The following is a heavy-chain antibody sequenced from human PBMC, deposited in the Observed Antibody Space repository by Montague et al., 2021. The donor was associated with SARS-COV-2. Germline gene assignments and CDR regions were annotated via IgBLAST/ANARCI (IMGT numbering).Heavy chain of an antibody. CDR3: ARGKSPGIQLWFTYYDGMDV. CDR1: GFTFSSYW. J-gene: IGHJ6*02. CDR2: INSDGSST. V-gene: IGHV3-74*01. Sequence: SLRLSCAASGFTFSSYWMHWVRQAPGKGLVWVSRINSDGSSTSYADSVKGRFTISRDNAKNTLYLQMNSLRAEDTAVYYCARGKSPGIQLWFTYYDGMDVWGQGTTVTVSS. D-gene: IGHD5-18*01.